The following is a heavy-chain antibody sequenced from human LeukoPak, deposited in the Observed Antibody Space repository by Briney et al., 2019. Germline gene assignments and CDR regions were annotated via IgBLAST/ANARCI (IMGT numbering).Heavy chain of an antibody. Sequence: GGSLRLSCAASGFTFSSYGMHWVRQAPGKGLEWVAVISYDGSNKYYADSVKGRFTISRDNSKNTLYLQMNSLRAEDTALYYCAKDSMYCSGGSCYSRYYYYYMDVWGKGTTVTVSS. J-gene: IGHJ6*03. D-gene: IGHD2-15*01. V-gene: IGHV3-30*18. CDR2: ISYDGSNK. CDR1: GFTFSSYG. CDR3: AKDSMYCSGGSCYSRYYYYYMDV.